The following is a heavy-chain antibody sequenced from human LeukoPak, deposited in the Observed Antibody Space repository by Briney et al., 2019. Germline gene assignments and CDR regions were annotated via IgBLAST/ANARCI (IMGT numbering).Heavy chain of an antibody. V-gene: IGHV3-23*01. CDR1: GFMFSEYA. CDR2: VSHTGISA. J-gene: IGHJ4*02. Sequence: GGSLRLSCAASGFMFSEYAVSWVRQTPGKGLEWVSGVSHTGISAYYADSVKGRFTISRDNSKNTLYLQMNSLRPEDTAVYYCAKVRVGTAHFDYWGQGTLVTVSS. D-gene: IGHD2-15*01. CDR3: AKVRVGTAHFDY.